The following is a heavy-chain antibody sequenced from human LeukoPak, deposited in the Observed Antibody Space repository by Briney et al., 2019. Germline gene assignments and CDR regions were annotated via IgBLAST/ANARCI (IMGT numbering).Heavy chain of an antibody. J-gene: IGHJ5*02. CDR3: ARVRNYGDYVWFDP. D-gene: IGHD4-17*01. CDR2: IYCSGST. Sequence: SETLSLTCTVSGGSISSYYWSWIRQPPGKGLEWIGYIYCSGSTNYNPSLKSRVTISVDTSKNQFSLKLSSVTAADTAVYYCARVRNYGDYVWFDPWGQGTLVTVSS. CDR1: GGSISSYY. V-gene: IGHV4-59*01.